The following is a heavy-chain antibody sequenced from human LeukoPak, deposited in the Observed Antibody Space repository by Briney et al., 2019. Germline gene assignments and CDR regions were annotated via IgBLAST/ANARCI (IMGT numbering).Heavy chain of an antibody. D-gene: IGHD3-16*02. V-gene: IGHV3-23*01. CDR2: ISGSGGSI. J-gene: IGHJ4*02. CDR1: GRSISSSN. CDR3: AKYTNDYTWGSYREHDY. Sequence: KPSETLSLTCAVSGRSISSSNWWSWVRQAPGKGLEWVSAISGSGGSIYYADSVRGRFTISRDNSKNTVYLQMSSLRAEDTAVYYCAKYTNDYTWGSYREHDYWGQGTLVTVSS.